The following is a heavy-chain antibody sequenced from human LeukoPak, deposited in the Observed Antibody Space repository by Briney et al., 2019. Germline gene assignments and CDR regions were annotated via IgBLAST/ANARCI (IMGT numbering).Heavy chain of an antibody. CDR1: GGSISSYY. Sequence: SETLSLTCTVSGGSISSYYWSWIRQPPGEGLEWIGYIYYSGSTNYNPSLKSRVTISVDTSKNQFSLKLSSVTAADTAVYYCASDRFYYDSSGYQDYWGQGTLVTVSS. CDR3: ASDRFYYDSSGYQDY. V-gene: IGHV4-59*12. CDR2: IYYSGST. D-gene: IGHD3-22*01. J-gene: IGHJ4*02.